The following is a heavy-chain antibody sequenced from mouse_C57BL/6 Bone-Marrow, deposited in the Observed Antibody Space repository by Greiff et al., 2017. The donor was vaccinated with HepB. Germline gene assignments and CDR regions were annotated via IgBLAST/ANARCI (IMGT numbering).Heavy chain of an antibody. J-gene: IGHJ4*01. CDR1: GYTFTSYW. CDR3: ARLDYGSRSAMDY. CDR2: IDPSDSYT. V-gene: IGHV1-59*01. Sequence: QVQLQQPGAELVRPGTSVKFSCKASGYTFTSYWMHWVKQRPGQGLEWIGVIDPSDSYTNYNQKFKGKATLTVDTSSSTAYMQLSSLTSEDSAVYYCARLDYGSRSAMDYWGQGTSVTVSS. D-gene: IGHD1-1*01.